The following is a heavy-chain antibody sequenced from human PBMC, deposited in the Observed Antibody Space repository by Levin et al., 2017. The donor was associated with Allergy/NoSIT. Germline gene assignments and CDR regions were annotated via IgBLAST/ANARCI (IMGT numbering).Heavy chain of an antibody. CDR1: GGSISSYY. Sequence: SETLSLTCTVSGGSISSYYWSWIRQPPGKGLEWIGYIYNSGRTNYNPSLKSRLTMSVDTSENQFSLKLNSVTAADTAVYYCARYPTYYYGISGPIDAFDIWGQGTMVTVSS. V-gene: IGHV4-59*01. J-gene: IGHJ3*02. CDR2: IYNSGRT. CDR3: ARYPTYYYGISGPIDAFDI. D-gene: IGHD3-22*01.